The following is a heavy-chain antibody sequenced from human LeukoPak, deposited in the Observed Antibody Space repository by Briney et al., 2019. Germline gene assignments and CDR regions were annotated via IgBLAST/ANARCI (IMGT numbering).Heavy chain of an antibody. V-gene: IGHV3-23*01. J-gene: IGHJ4*02. CDR2: SSSSDPGT. CDR1: GFSLGSHA. CDR3: ARAPVTSCRGAFCYPFDY. Sequence: GGSLRLSCAVSGFSLGSHAMSWVRQAPGKGLEWVSASSSSDPGTYYADSVRGRFTISRDNSKNTLYLQMNRLRVDDAAVYHCARAPVTSCRGAFCYPFDYWGQGILVTVSS. D-gene: IGHD2-21*01.